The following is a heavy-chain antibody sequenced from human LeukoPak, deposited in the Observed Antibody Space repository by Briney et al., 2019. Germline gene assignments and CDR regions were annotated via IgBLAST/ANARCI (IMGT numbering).Heavy chain of an antibody. Sequence: GGSLRLSCAASGFSFSTAGMHWVRQDPGKGLEWVAIIWYDGSNKHYADSVKGRFTISRDNSKSTLYLQMDGLRAEDTAVYYCARDRGDCSTGSCHSDYFDYWGQGTLVTVSS. V-gene: IGHV3-33*01. CDR1: GFSFSTAG. D-gene: IGHD2-15*01. J-gene: IGHJ4*02. CDR2: IWYDGSNK. CDR3: ARDRGDCSTGSCHSDYFDY.